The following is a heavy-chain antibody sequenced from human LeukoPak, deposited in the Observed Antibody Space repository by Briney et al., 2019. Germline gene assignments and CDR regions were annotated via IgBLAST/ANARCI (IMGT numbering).Heavy chain of an antibody. CDR3: ARHTSYGSDF. Sequence: GESLKISCKGSGYSFSTYWIGWVRQMPGKGLEWMGIIYPRDSDTRYSLSFQGQVTISADKSISTAYLQWSSLKASDTAMYYSARHTSYGSDFWGQGTLVAVSS. D-gene: IGHD3-10*01. J-gene: IGHJ4*02. V-gene: IGHV5-51*01. CDR1: GYSFSTYW. CDR2: IYPRDSDT.